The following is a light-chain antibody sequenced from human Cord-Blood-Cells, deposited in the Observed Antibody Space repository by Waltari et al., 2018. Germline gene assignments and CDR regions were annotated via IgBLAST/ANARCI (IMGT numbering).Light chain of an antibody. CDR2: DVS. V-gene: IGLV2-14*03. J-gene: IGLJ1*01. Sequence: QSALTQPASVSGSPGQSITISCIGTSSDVGGYNYVSWYQQHPGKAPKLMIYDVSNRPSGVSNRCSGAKSGNTASLTISGLQAEDEADYYCSSYTSSSTPDVFGTGTKVTVL. CDR1: SSDVGGYNY. CDR3: SSYTSSSTPDV.